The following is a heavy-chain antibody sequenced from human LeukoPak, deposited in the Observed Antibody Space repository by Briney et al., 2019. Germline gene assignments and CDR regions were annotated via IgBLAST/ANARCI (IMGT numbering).Heavy chain of an antibody. Sequence: GGSLRLSCAASGFTFSSYAMSWVRRAPGKGLEWVASINPDGSANYYMDSVKGRFTISRDNAKDTLYLQMNSLRAEDTAVYYCARASWFDPWGQGTLVTVSS. CDR1: GFTFSSYA. V-gene: IGHV3-7*04. CDR2: INPDGSAN. CDR3: ARASWFDP. J-gene: IGHJ5*02.